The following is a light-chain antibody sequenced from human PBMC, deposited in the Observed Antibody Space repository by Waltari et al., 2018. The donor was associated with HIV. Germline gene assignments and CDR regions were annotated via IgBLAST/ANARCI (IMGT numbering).Light chain of an antibody. Sequence: EIEMTPSPATLPVSPGDRATLSCRASQSIYSRVAWYQLKPGQAPRLLIYGTTRATGVPARFSGSGSGTEFTLTISSLQSEDFAVYFCQQYNDWPAITFGQGTRLEIK. CDR2: GT. CDR3: QQYNDWPAIT. V-gene: IGKV3-15*01. CDR1: QSIYSR. J-gene: IGKJ5*01.